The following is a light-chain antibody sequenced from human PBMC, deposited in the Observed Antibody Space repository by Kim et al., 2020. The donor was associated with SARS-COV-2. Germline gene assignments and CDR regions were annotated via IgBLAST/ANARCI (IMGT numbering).Light chain of an antibody. Sequence: ASVGDGVTIACRADQVISNYLAWYQRKPGRPPTLLIYDASGLQSGVPSRFSGSRSGTDFTLTISSLQPEDVGTYYCQQYDSVPWTFGQGTRVDIK. V-gene: IGKV1-27*01. J-gene: IGKJ1*01. CDR2: DAS. CDR3: QQYDSVPWT. CDR1: QVISNY.